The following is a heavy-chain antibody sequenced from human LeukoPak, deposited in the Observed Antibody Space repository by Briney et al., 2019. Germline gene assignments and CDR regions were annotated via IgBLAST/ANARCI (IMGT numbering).Heavy chain of an antibody. V-gene: IGHV4-39*01. D-gene: IGHD6-19*01. CDR1: GGSISSSSYY. J-gene: IGHJ4*02. CDR3: ARYSSGWYCFDY. Sequence: PSETLSLTCTVSGGSISSSSYYWGWIRQPPGKGLEWIGSIYYSGSTYYNPSLKSRVTISVDTSKNQFSLKLSSVTAADTAVYYCARYSSGWYCFDYWGQGTLVTVSS. CDR2: IYYSGST.